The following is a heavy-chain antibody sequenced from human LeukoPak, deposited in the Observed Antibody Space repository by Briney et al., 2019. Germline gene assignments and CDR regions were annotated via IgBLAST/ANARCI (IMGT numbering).Heavy chain of an antibody. J-gene: IGHJ5*02. V-gene: IGHV3-30*04. CDR2: ISYDGSNK. Sequence: GGSLRLSCAASGFTFSSCAMHWVRQAPGKGLEWVAVISYDGSNKYYADSVKGRFTISRDNSKNTLYLQMNNLRAEDTAVYYCAKYYLVGASRWFDPWGQGTLVTVSS. D-gene: IGHD1-26*01. CDR1: GFTFSSCA. CDR3: AKYYLVGASRWFDP.